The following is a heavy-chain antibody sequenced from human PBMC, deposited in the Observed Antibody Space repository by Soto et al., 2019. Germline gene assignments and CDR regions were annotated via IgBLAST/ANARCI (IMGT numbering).Heavy chain of an antibody. D-gene: IGHD2-15*01. CDR1: GGSISSGDYY. V-gene: IGHV4-30-4*01. Sequence: QVQLQESGPGLVKPSQTLSLTCTVSGGSISSGDYYWSWIRQPPGKGLEWIGYIYYSGSTYYNPSLKSRVTTSVDTSRNQCSLKLSSVTAADTAVYYCARASNSHRILGLWGRGSLVTVSS. CDR3: ARASNSHRILGL. CDR2: IYYSGST. J-gene: IGHJ2*01.